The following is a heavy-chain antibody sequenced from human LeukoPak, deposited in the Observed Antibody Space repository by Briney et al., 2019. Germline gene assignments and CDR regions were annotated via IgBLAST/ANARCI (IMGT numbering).Heavy chain of an antibody. V-gene: IGHV3-48*03. Sequence: GGSLRLSCAASDFTFSTYEMNWIRQPPGKGLEWVSYIDKSSGLIYYADSVRGRFTISRDNAKNSLYLQMNSLRAEDTAVYYCARTDSALSVAGISAFDVWGQGTMVTVS. CDR1: DFTFSTYE. J-gene: IGHJ3*01. D-gene: IGHD6-19*01. CDR3: ARTDSALSVAGISAFDV. CDR2: IDKSSGLI.